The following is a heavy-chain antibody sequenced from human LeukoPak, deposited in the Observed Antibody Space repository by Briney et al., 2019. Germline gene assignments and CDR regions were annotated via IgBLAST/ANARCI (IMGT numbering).Heavy chain of an antibody. Sequence: GASVKVSCKAFGGTFSSYAISWVRQAPGQGLEWMGGIIPIFGTANYAQKFQGRVTITTDESTSTAYMELSSLRSEDTAVYYCAIALPIVVVPAAILGWFDPWGQGTLVTVYS. J-gene: IGHJ5*02. CDR2: IIPIFGTA. V-gene: IGHV1-69*05. CDR1: GGTFSSYA. CDR3: AIALPIVVVPAAILGWFDP. D-gene: IGHD2-2*02.